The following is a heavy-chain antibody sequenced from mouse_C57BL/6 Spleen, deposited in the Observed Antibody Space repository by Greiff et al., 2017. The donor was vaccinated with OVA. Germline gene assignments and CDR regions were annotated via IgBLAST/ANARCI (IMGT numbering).Heavy chain of an antibody. V-gene: IGHV5-17*01. Sequence: EVQVVESGGGLVKPGGSLKLSCAASGFTFSDYGMHWVRQAPGKGLEWVAYISRGSSTTYYADTVKGRFTFSRDNATNTLFLQLTRLRSEDADLYYCARRNYAMDYWGQGTSVTVSS. CDR3: ARRNYAMDY. J-gene: IGHJ4*01. CDR2: ISRGSSTT. CDR1: GFTFSDYG.